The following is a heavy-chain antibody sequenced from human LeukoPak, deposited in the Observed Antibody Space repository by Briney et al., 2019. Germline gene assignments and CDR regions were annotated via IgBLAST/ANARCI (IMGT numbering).Heavy chain of an antibody. CDR1: GFTFRSFV. Sequence: HTGRSLRLSCAASGFTFRSFVMHWVRQAPGKGLEWVAAISYEDGITQYYADSAKGRFTISRDNSKYTVYLEMNSLRVEDTAMYYCSKERPEEYYSSGSYFDYWGQGTLVTVSS. V-gene: IGHV3-30*04. CDR3: SKERPEEYYSSGSYFDY. J-gene: IGHJ4*02. CDR2: ISYEDGITQ. D-gene: IGHD3-10*01.